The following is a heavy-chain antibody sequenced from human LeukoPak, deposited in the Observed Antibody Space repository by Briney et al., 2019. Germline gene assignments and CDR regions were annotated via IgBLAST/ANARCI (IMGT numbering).Heavy chain of an antibody. J-gene: IGHJ6*02. CDR1: GYYFSTSW. V-gene: IGHV5-51*01. D-gene: IGHD3-10*01. CDR2: IYPHDSDV. Sequence: GESLKISCRASGYYFSTSWIVWVRQLPGRGLGWMGIIYPHDSDVRYSPSFRGQVTFSVDKSNNTAYVQWSSLKASDSAIYYCARQYTMIGGSADSWGQGTTVTVSS. CDR3: ARQYTMIGGSADS.